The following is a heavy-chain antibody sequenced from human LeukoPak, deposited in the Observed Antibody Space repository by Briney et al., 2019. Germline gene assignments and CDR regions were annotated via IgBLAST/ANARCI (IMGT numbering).Heavy chain of an antibody. J-gene: IGHJ6*02. CDR2: IYSGGST. D-gene: IGHD6-19*01. CDR3: ARNPDPGIAVAGPGYYYGMDV. V-gene: IGHV3-53*01. CDR1: GFTVGSNY. Sequence: GGSLRLSCAASGFTVGSNYMSWVRQAPGKGLEWVSVIYSGGSTYYADSVKGRFTISRDNSKNTLYLQMNSLRAEDTAVYYCARNPDPGIAVAGPGYYYGMDVWGQGTTVTVSS.